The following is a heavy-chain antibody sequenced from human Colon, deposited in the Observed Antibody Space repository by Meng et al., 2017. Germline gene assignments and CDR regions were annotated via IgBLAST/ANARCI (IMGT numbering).Heavy chain of an antibody. D-gene: IGHD3-16*01. CDR3: ARALGYSPF. CDR1: GFTFGSYW. J-gene: IGHJ4*02. V-gene: IGHV3-74*01. CDR2: IDSDGRDP. Sequence: GGSLKISCAASGFTFGSYWMHWVRQAPGKGLVWVSRIDSDGRDPSYADSVKGRFTISRDNAKNTLFLQMNSLRAEDTAVYYCARALGYSPFWGQGTLVTVSS.